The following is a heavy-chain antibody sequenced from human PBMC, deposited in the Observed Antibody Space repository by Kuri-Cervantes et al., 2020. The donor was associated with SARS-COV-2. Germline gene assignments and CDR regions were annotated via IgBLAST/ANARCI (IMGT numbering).Heavy chain of an antibody. CDR3: AAYSSSWQGVDY. J-gene: IGHJ4*02. Sequence: SETLSLTCAVYGGSFSGYYWSWIRQPPGKGLEWIGEINHSGSTNYNPSLKSRVTISVDTSKNQFSLKLSSVTAADTAVYYCAAYSSSWQGVDYWGQGTLVTASS. D-gene: IGHD6-13*01. V-gene: IGHV4-34*01. CDR1: GGSFSGYY. CDR2: INHSGST.